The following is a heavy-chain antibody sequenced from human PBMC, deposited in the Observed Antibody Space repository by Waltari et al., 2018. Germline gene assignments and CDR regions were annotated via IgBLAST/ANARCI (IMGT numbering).Heavy chain of an antibody. Sequence: QVTLKESGPALVKPTQTLTLTCTFSGFSLSTSGMRVSWIRQPPGKALEWLARIDWDDDKFYSTSLKTRLTISKDTSENQVVLTMTNMDPVDTATYYCARIQDNYYMDVWGKGTTVTVSS. J-gene: IGHJ6*03. D-gene: IGHD2-15*01. CDR1: GFSLSTSGMR. CDR3: ARIQDNYYMDV. V-gene: IGHV2-70*04. CDR2: IDWDDDK.